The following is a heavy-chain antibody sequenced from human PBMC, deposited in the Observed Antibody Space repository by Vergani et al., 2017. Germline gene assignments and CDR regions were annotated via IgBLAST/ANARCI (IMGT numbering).Heavy chain of an antibody. J-gene: IGHJ6*03. D-gene: IGHD1-26*01. Sequence: QVQLVQSGAEVKKPGSSVKVSCKASGGTFSSYAVSWVRQAPGQGLEWMGGINPIFGTADYAQKFQGRVTITADESTSTAYMELSSLRSEDTAVYYCARGAPYSGSYYYYYYYMDVWGKGTTVTVSS. CDR3: ARGAPYSGSYYYYYYYMDV. CDR1: GGTFSSYA. V-gene: IGHV1-69*01. CDR2: INPIFGTA.